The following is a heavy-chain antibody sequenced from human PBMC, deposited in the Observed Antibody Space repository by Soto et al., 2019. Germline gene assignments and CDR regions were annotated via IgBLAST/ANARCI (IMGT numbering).Heavy chain of an antibody. V-gene: IGHV4-34*01. CDR2: INHSGST. J-gene: IGHJ4*02. Sequence: SETLSLTCAVYGWSFSGYYWSWIRQPPGKGLEWIGEINHSGSTNYNPSLKSRVTIPVDTSKNQFSLKLSSVTAADTAVYYCARDSSGESGDYWGQGTLVTVSS. CDR3: ARDSSGESGDY. D-gene: IGHD3-22*01. CDR1: GWSFSGYY.